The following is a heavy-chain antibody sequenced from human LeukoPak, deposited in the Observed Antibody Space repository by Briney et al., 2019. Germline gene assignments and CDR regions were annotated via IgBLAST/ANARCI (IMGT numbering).Heavy chain of an antibody. CDR2: INPNSGGT. CDR1: GYTFTGYY. CDR3: ARDVGEYCSSASCYASDY. V-gene: IGHV1-2*02. J-gene: IGHJ4*02. Sequence: ASVKVSCKASGYTFTGYYMHWVRQAPGQGLEWMGWINPNSGGTNYAQRFQGRVTMTRDTSISTAYMELSRLRSDDTAVYYCARDVGEYCSSASCYASDYWGQGTLVTVSS. D-gene: IGHD2-2*01.